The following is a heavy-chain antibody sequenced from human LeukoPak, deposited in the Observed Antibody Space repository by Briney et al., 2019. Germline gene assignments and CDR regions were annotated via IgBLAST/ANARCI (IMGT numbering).Heavy chain of an antibody. CDR3: AKDGGSYSVDS. CDR2: ISSSSAYT. V-gene: IGHV3-21*01. D-gene: IGHD1-26*01. Sequence: GGSLRLSCAASGFTFSSYSMNWVRQAPGKGLEWVSSISSSSAYTYYADSVKGRFTISRDNTKNSLYLQMSSLRAEDTAVYYCAKDGGSYSVDSWGQGTLVTVSS. J-gene: IGHJ4*02. CDR1: GFTFSSYS.